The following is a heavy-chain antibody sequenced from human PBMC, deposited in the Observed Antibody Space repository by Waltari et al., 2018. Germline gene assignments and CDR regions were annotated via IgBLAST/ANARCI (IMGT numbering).Heavy chain of an antibody. CDR3: AKDIEDDSSGPFDY. CDR2: ISWNSGSI. CDR1: GFTFDDYA. D-gene: IGHD3-22*01. Sequence: EVQLVESGGGLVQPGRSLRLSCAASGFTFDDYAMHWVRPAPGKGLEWVSGISWNSGSIGYADSVKGRFTISRDNAKNSLYLQMNSLRAEDTALYYCAKDIEDDSSGPFDYWGQGTLVTVSS. J-gene: IGHJ4*02. V-gene: IGHV3-9*01.